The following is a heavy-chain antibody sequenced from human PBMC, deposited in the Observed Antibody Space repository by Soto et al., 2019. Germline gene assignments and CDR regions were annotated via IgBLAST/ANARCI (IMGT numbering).Heavy chain of an antibody. D-gene: IGHD2-21*02. CDR2: ISSSSSYT. V-gene: IGHV3-11*06. J-gene: IGHJ5*02. CDR1: GFTFSDYY. Sequence: PGGSLRLSCAASGFTFSDYYMSWIRQAPGEGLEWVSYISSSSSYTNYADSVKGRFTISRDNAKNSLYLQMNSLRAEDTAVYYCARASGTVVTPAWFDPWGQGTLVTVSS. CDR3: ARASGTVVTPAWFDP.